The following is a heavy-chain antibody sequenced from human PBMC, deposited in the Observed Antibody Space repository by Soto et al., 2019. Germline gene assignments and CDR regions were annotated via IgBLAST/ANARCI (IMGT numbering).Heavy chain of an antibody. D-gene: IGHD2-21*02. V-gene: IGHV3-7*01. CDR1: GFTFSSYW. Sequence: GGSLRLSCAASGFTFSSYWMSWVRQAPGKGLEWVANIKQDGSEKYYVDSVKGRFTISRDNAKNSLYLQMNSLRAEDTAVYYCTREVVVVTAIDWFDPWGQGTLVTVSS. CDR3: TREVVVVTAIDWFDP. J-gene: IGHJ5*02. CDR2: IKQDGSEK.